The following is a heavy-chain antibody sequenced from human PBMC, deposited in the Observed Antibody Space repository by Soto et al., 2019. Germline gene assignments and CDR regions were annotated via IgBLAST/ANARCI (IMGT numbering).Heavy chain of an antibody. V-gene: IGHV3-21*01. Sequence: GGSLRLSCAASGFTFSSYSMNWVRQAPGKGLEWVSSISSSSSYIYYADSVKGRFTISRDNAKNSLYLQMNSLRAEDTAVYYCARDSMRLRALDYWGQGTLVTVSS. CDR1: GFTFSSYS. CDR2: ISSSSSYI. CDR3: ARDSMRLRALDY. D-gene: IGHD5-12*01. J-gene: IGHJ4*02.